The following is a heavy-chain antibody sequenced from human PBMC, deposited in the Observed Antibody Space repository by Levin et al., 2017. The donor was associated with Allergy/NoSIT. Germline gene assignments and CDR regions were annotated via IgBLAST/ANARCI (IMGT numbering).Heavy chain of an antibody. CDR1: GGSISSGGYY. D-gene: IGHD2-2*01. V-gene: IGHV4-31*03. CDR3: ARELVVVPAAEYYYYYYGMDV. J-gene: IGHJ6*02. Sequence: SQTLSLTCTVSGGSISSGGYYWSWIRQHPGKGLEWIGYIYYSGSTYYNPSLKSRVTISVDTSKNQFSLKLSSVTAADTAVYYCARELVVVPAAEYYYYYYGMDVWGQGTTVTVSS. CDR2: IYYSGST.